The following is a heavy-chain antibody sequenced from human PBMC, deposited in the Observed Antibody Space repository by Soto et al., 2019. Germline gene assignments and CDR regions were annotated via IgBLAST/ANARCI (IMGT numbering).Heavy chain of an antibody. CDR3: AKERSSGWSFDY. J-gene: IGHJ4*02. D-gene: IGHD6-19*01. CDR2: ISGSGDST. Sequence: EVQLLESGGGLVQPGGSLRLSCAASGFTFSTYAMNWVRQAPGKGLEWVSGISGSGDSTYYADSVKGRFTVSRDNSKNTRYLQKNSLRGEDTAVFYCAKERSSGWSFDYWGQGTLVTVSP. CDR1: GFTFSTYA. V-gene: IGHV3-23*01.